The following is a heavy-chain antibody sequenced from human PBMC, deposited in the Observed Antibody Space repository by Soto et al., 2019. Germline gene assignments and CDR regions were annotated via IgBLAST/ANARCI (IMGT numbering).Heavy chain of an antibody. CDR1: GYTFTSYG. J-gene: IGHJ6*03. V-gene: IGHV1-18*01. Sequence: ASVKVSCKASGYTFTSYGISWVRQAPGQGLEWMGWISAYNGNTNYAQKLQGRVTMTTDTSTSTAYMELRSLRSDDTAVYYCAREVVGILSGSHSTEYYHYYLDVWGKGTTVTVSS. D-gene: IGHD3-9*01. CDR3: AREVVGILSGSHSTEYYHYYLDV. CDR2: ISAYNGNT.